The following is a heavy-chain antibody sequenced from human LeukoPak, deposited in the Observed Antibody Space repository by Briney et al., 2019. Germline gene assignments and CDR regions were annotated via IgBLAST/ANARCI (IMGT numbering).Heavy chain of an antibody. D-gene: IGHD2-15*01. V-gene: IGHV4-30-2*01. CDR2: IYHSGST. CDR3: ARGVAATDFFDY. Sequence: SETLSLTCAVSGGSISSGGYSWSLIRQPPGKGLEWIGYIYHSGSTYYNPSLKSRVTISVDRSKNQFSLKLSSVTAADTAVYYCARGVAATDFFDYWGQGTLVTVSS. CDR1: GGSISSGGYS. J-gene: IGHJ4*02.